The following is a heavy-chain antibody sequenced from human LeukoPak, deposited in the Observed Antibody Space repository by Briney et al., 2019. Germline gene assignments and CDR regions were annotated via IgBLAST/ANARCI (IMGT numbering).Heavy chain of an antibody. V-gene: IGHV3-21*01. CDR1: GFTFSSYS. CDR3: ARVGRGYSYGY. J-gene: IGHJ4*02. CDR2: ISSSSS. D-gene: IGHD5-18*01. Sequence: GGSLRLSCAASGFTFSSYSMNWVRQAPGKGLEWVSSISSSSSYYADSVKGRFTISRDNAKNSRYLQMNSLRAEDTAVYYCARVGRGYSYGYWGQGTLVTVSS.